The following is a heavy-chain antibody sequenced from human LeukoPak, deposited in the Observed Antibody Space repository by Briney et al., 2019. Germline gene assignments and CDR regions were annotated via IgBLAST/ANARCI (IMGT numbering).Heavy chain of an antibody. V-gene: IGHV4-59*01. D-gene: IGHD6-19*01. CDR1: GGSISSYY. CDR3: ARTDLGIAVYFDY. J-gene: IGHJ4*02. CDR2: IYYSGST. Sequence: KPSETLSFTCTVSGGSISSYYWSWIRQPPGKGLEWIGYIYYSGSTNYNPSLESRVTISVDTSKNQFSLKLSSVTAADTAVYYCARTDLGIAVYFDYWGQGTLVTVSS.